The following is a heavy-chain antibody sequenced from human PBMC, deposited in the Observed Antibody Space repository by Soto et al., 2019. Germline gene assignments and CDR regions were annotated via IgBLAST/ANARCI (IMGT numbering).Heavy chain of an antibody. V-gene: IGHV1-46*01. J-gene: IGHJ4*02. Sequence: QVQLVQSGAEVKKPGALVKVSCKASGYTFTYYYIHWVRQAPGQGLEWMGIINPSSGGTSYAQKLQGRVTMTRDTSTSTVYMELSSLRSEDTAVYYCAREVERGSSYGYLEYWGQGTLVTVSS. CDR2: INPSSGGT. CDR1: GYTFTYYY. D-gene: IGHD5-18*01. CDR3: AREVERGSSYGYLEY.